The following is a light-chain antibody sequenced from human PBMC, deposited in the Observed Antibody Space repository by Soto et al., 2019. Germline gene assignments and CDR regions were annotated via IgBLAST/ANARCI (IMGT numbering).Light chain of an antibody. J-gene: IGKJ1*01. CDR2: GAS. Sequence: EIGMTQSPSTLSVSPGERATLSCRASQGIKDYVAWSQQKPGQAPRLLIYGASTRATAIPARFSGSGSGTEFTLSISSLQSDDLAVYDCQQYNTWPRTFGQGTKVETK. CDR1: QGIKDY. CDR3: QQYNTWPRT. V-gene: IGKV3-15*01.